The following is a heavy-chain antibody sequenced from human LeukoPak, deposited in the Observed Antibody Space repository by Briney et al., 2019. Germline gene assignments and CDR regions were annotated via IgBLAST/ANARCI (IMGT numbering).Heavy chain of an antibody. CDR1: EFTFSNYE. Sequence: GGSLRLSCATSEFTFSNYEMNWVRQAPGKGLEWVSHISTGGSSIYYADSVKGRFTISRDNTKNSLFLQMNSLRAEDTAVYYCARGSYHYDTSGYYRLDYWGQRTLVTVSS. CDR3: ARGSYHYDTSGYYRLDY. D-gene: IGHD3-22*01. CDR2: ISTGGSSI. J-gene: IGHJ4*02. V-gene: IGHV3-48*03.